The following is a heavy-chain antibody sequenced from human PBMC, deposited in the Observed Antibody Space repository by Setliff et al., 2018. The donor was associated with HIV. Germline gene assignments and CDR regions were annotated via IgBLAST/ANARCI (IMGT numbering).Heavy chain of an antibody. CDR3: AMVRGVIWRY. CDR2: INQDGSEK. D-gene: IGHD3-10*01. J-gene: IGHJ4*02. V-gene: IGHV3-7*01. Sequence: PGGSLRLSCAASGFTFSSYWMSWVRQAPGKGLEWVANINQDGSEKYYVDSVKGRFTIARDNAENSLYLQMNSLRGEDTAVYYCAMVRGVIWRYWGQGTLVTVSS. CDR1: GFTFSSYW.